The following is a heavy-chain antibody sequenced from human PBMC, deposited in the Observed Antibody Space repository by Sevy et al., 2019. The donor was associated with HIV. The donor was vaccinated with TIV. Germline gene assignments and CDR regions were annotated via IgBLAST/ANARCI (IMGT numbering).Heavy chain of an antibody. CDR1: GFTVNSNY. V-gene: IGHV3-53*01. CDR3: ARLSVYYYDSDGYYTTGNAFDX. CDR2: IYTGDNT. J-gene: IGHJ3*02. Sequence: GGSLRLSCAATGFTVNSNYMSWVRQAPGKGLEWVSIIYTGDNTYYTDSVKGRFTISRDNSKNTLYLQMNSLRAEDTVVYYCARLSVYYYDSDGYYTTGNAFDXWGQGTMVTVSS. D-gene: IGHD3-22*01.